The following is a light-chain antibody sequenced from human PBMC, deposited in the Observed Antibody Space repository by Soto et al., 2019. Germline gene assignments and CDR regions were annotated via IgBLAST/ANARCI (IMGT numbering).Light chain of an antibody. V-gene: IGKV1-33*01. J-gene: IGKJ3*01. CDR1: QDISNY. CDR2: DAS. Sequence: DIQMTQSPSSLSASVGDRVTITCQASQDISNYLNWYQQKPGKAPKLLIYDASNLEKVVPSRFSGSGSGTDFTFTISSLQPEDFATYYCPQYDNLPLTFGPGTKVDIK. CDR3: PQYDNLPLT.